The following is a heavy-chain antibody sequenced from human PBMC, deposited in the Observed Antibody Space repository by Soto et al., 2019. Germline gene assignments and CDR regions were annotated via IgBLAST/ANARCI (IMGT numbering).Heavy chain of an antibody. CDR1: GGSISSSSYF. Sequence: QLQLQESGPGLVKPSETLSLTCTVSGGSISSSSYFWGWIRQPPGKGPEWIGSIYYSGSTYYNPSLKSRVTISVDTSKNQFSLKLSSVTAADTAVYYCARHDWNGVDYWGQGTLVTVSS. CDR2: IYYSGST. CDR3: ARHDWNGVDY. D-gene: IGHD1-1*01. V-gene: IGHV4-39*01. J-gene: IGHJ4*02.